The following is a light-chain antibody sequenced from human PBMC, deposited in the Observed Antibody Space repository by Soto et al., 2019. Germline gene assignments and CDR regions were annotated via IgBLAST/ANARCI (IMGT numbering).Light chain of an antibody. CDR1: QGISSY. CDR3: QQLNSYPLFT. V-gene: IGKV1-9*01. J-gene: IGKJ3*01. CDR2: AAS. Sequence: DIQLTQSPSFLSASVGDRVTITCRASQGISSYLAWYQQKPGKAPKLLIYAASTLKSGVPSRFSGSGSGTEFTLTISSLQPEDFATYYYQQLNSYPLFTFGPGTKVDIK.